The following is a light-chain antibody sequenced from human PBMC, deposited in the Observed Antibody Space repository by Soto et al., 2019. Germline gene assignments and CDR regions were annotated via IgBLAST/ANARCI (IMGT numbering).Light chain of an antibody. CDR3: AAWDDSLNGPV. J-gene: IGLJ3*02. CDR2: SNN. V-gene: IGLV1-44*01. Sequence: QSVLTQPPSASGTPGQRVTISCSGSRSNIGSNTVNWYQQLPGTASKLLIYSNNQRPSGVPDRFSGSKSGTSASLAISGLQSEDEADYYCAAWDDSLNGPVFGGGTKLTVL. CDR1: RSNIGSNT.